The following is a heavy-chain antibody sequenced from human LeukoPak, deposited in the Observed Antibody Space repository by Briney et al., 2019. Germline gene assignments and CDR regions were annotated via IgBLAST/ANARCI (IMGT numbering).Heavy chain of an antibody. V-gene: IGHV4-39*07. CDR3: ARAGHSSGYYFWFDP. CDR2: IYYSGST. CDR1: GGSISSSSYY. Sequence: PSETLSLTCTVSGGSISSSSYYWVWIRQPPGKGLEWIGSIYYSGSTYYNPSLKSRVTISVDTSKNQFSLKLSSVTAADTAVYYCARAGHSSGYYFWFDPWGQGTLVTVSS. J-gene: IGHJ5*02. D-gene: IGHD3-22*01.